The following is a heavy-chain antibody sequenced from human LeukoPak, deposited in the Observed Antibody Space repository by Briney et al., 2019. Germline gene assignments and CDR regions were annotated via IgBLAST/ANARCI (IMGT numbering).Heavy chain of an antibody. CDR1: GFTFSSYW. D-gene: IGHD3-3*01. CDR2: IKQGGSEK. CDR3: ARDQAVTRRDYYYYYGMDV. J-gene: IGHJ6*02. Sequence: GGSLRLSCAASGFTFSSYWMSWVRQAPGKGLEWVANIKQGGSEKYYVDSVKGRFTISRDNAKNSLYLQMNSLRAEDTAVYYCARDQAVTRRDYYYYYGMDVWGQGTTVTVSS. V-gene: IGHV3-7*01.